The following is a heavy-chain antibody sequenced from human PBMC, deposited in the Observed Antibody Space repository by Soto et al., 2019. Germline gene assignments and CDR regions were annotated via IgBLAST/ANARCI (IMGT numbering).Heavy chain of an antibody. D-gene: IGHD6-19*01. CDR1: GGSFSGYY. CDR2: INHSGST. J-gene: IGHJ1*01. CDR3: ARGRIAVAVSYFQH. V-gene: IGHV4-34*01. Sequence: SETLSLTCAVYGGSFSGYYWSWIRQPPGKGLEWIGEINHSGSTNYNPSLKSRVTISVDTSKNQFSLKLSSVTAADTAVYYCARGRIAVAVSYFQHWGQGTLVTVSS.